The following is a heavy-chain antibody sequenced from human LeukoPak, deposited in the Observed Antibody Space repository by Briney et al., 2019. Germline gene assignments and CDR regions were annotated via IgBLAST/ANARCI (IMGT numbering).Heavy chain of an antibody. Sequence: SETLSLTCTVSGGSISSSSYYWGWIRQPPGKGLEWIGSIYYSGSTYYNPSLKSRVTISVDTSKNQFSLKLSSVTAADTAVYYCARRGIAARLYYYYYYMDVWGKGTTVTVSS. CDR2: IYYSGST. D-gene: IGHD6-6*01. J-gene: IGHJ6*03. CDR3: ARRGIAARLYYYYYYMDV. V-gene: IGHV4-39*01. CDR1: GGSISSSSYY.